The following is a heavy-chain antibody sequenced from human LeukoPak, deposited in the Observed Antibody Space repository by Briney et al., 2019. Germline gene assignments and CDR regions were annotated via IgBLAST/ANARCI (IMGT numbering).Heavy chain of an antibody. J-gene: IGHJ4*02. CDR1: GYTFTGYY. V-gene: IGHV1-2*02. CDR2: INPNSGGT. CDR3: ARSKDGSYNAFDY. Sequence: GASVKVSCKASGYTFTGYYMHWVRQAPGQGLEWMGWINPNSGGTNYAQKFQGRVTMTRDTSISTAYMELSRLRSDDTAVYYCARSKDGSYNAFDYWGQGTLVTVSS. D-gene: IGHD1-26*01.